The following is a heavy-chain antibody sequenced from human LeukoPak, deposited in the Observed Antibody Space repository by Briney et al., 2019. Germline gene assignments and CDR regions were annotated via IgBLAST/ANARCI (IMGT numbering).Heavy chain of an antibody. V-gene: IGHV2-5*01. Sequence: SGPTLVNPTQTLTLTCTFSGFSLSTSGVGVGWIRRPPGKALEWLALVYWNDDKRYRPSLKSRLTITKDTSKNLVVLTMANMDPVDTATYYCALQTTVTTGFDYWGQGTLVTVSS. CDR1: GFSLSTSGVG. D-gene: IGHD4-17*01. CDR2: VYWNDDK. J-gene: IGHJ4*02. CDR3: ALQTTVTTGFDY.